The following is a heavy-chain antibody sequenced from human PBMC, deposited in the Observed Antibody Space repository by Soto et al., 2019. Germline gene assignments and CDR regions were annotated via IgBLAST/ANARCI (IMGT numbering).Heavy chain of an antibody. J-gene: IGHJ2*01. Sequence: QEQLVESGGGVVQPGRSLRLTCADSGFTFSSYGMHWVRQAPGKGLEWVAIISYDGSNKYYADSVKGRFTISRDNSKITLYLQMNSLRAEDTAVYDCAKTTGIYPLYWYFDLWGRGTLVTVYS. D-gene: IGHD1-1*01. V-gene: IGHV3-30*18. CDR3: AKTTGIYPLYWYFDL. CDR1: GFTFSSYG. CDR2: ISYDGSNK.